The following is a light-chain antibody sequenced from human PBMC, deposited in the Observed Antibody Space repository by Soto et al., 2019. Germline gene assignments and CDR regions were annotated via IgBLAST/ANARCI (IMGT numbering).Light chain of an antibody. CDR2: AAS. V-gene: IGKV1-8*01. Sequence: AIPMTQSPSSLSASTGDRVTITCRASQGISSYFAWYQQKPGKAPKLLIYAASTLQSGVPSRFSGSGSGTDFTLTISCLQSEDFATYYCQQYYNYPFTFGPGTKVDIK. CDR3: QQYYNYPFT. J-gene: IGKJ3*01. CDR1: QGISSY.